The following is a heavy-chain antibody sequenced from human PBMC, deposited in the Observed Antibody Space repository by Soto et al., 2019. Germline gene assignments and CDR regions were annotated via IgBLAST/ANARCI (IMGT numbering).Heavy chain of an antibody. CDR1: GYTFTSYG. J-gene: IGHJ4*02. CDR3: ARDGDGGGSYRPRGCDY. V-gene: IGHV1-18*01. D-gene: IGHD3-16*02. CDR2: ISAYNGNT. Sequence: QVPLVQSGAEVKKPGASVKVSCKASGYTFTSYGISWVRQAPGQGLEWMGWISAYNGNTNYAQKLQGRVTMTTDTSTSTADMELRCLRSDDTAVYYCARDGDGGGSYRPRGCDYWGQGTLVTVSS.